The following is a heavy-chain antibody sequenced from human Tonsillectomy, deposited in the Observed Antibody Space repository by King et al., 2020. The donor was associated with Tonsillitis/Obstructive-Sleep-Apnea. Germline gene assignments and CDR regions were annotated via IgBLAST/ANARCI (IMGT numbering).Heavy chain of an antibody. CDR2: INHSGST. CDR3: ARGFRIFGVPLDGYYFDY. D-gene: IGHD3-3*01. V-gene: IGHV4-34*01. J-gene: IGHJ4*02. Sequence: VQLQQWGAGLLKPSETLSLTCAVYGGSFSGYYWSWIRQPPGKGLEWIGEINHSGSTNYNPSLKSRVTISVDTSKNKFSLKLSSVTAADTAVYYCARGFRIFGVPLDGYYFDYWGQGTLVTVSS. CDR1: GGSFSGYY.